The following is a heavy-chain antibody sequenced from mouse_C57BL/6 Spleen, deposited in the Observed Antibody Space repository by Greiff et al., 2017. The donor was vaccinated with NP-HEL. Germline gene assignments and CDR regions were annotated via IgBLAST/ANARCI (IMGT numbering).Heavy chain of an antibody. CDR1: GYTFTSYW. D-gene: IGHD1-3*01. CDR3: ARESSSSHYYAMDY. V-gene: IGHV1-52*01. CDR2: IDPSDSET. Sequence: QVQLQQPGAELVRPGSSVKLSCKASGYTFTSYWMHRVKQRPIQGLEWIGNIDPSDSETHYNQKFKDKATLTVDKSSSTAYMQLSSLTSEDSAVYYCARESSSSHYYAMDYWGQGTSVTVSS. J-gene: IGHJ4*01.